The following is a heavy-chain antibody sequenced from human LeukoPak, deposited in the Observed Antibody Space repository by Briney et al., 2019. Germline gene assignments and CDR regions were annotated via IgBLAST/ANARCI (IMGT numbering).Heavy chain of an antibody. CDR3: ARGENMIVDY. CDR1: GGSICSGGYY. J-gene: IGHJ4*02. V-gene: IGHV4-31*03. CDR2: IYYSGST. D-gene: IGHD3-22*01. Sequence: SQTLSLTCTVSGGSICSGGYYWSWIRQHPGKGLEWIGYIYYSGSTYYNPSLKSRVTISVDTSKNQFSLKLSSVTAADTAVYYCARGENMIVDYWGQGTLVTVSS.